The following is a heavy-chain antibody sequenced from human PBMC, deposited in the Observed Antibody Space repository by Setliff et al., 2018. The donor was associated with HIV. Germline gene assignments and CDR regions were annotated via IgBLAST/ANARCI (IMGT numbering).Heavy chain of an antibody. CDR2: IYTSGST. J-gene: IGHJ5*02. CDR1: GGSISSSSYY. V-gene: IGHV4-61*09. CDR3: ARDLRFDP. Sequence: PSETLSLTCTVSGGSISSSSYYWGWIRQPAGEGLEWIGHIYTSGSTNYNPSLKSRVTISVDTSKNQFSLKLSSVTAADTAVYYCARDLRFDPWGQGTLVTVSS.